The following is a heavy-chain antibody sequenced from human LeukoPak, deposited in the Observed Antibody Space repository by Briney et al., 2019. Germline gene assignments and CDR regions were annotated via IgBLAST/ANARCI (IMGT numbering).Heavy chain of an antibody. CDR2: VIPIFGTL. J-gene: IGHJ4*02. D-gene: IGHD3-16*01. Sequence: SVKVSCKASGGTFDRYAVSWVRQAPGQGLGWMGGVIPIFGTLNHAQKFQGRVTITTDESTSTVYLELSSLRSEDTAVYYCAREGGYYFDYWGQGTLVTVSS. CDR1: GGTFDRYA. V-gene: IGHV1-69*05. CDR3: AREGGYYFDY.